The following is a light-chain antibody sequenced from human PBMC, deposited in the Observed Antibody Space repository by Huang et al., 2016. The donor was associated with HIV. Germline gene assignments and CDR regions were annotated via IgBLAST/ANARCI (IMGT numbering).Light chain of an antibody. CDR2: GAY. CDR3: QHYNNWPPWT. J-gene: IGKJ1*01. CDR1: QGVRNN. V-gene: IGKV3D-15*01. Sequence: EIVMKQSPATLSVSPGERATISCRASQGVRNNIGWYQQKTGQPPRLLITGAYTRATGIPAKFIGRGSGTDFTLTITSLQPEDSAVYYCQHYNNWPPWTFGPGTQVEI.